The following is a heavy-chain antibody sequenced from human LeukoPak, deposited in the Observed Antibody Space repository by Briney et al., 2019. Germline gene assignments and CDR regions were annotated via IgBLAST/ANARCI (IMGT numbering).Heavy chain of an antibody. CDR3: TTDFVVVTATNDY. V-gene: IGHV3-30*03. CDR1: GFTFSSYG. D-gene: IGHD2-21*02. Sequence: GGSLRLSCAASGFTFSSYGMHWVRQAPGKGLEWVAVISYDGSNKYYADSVKGRFTISRDNSKNTLYLQMNSLKTEDTAVYYCTTDFVVVTATNDYWGQGTLVTVSS. J-gene: IGHJ4*02. CDR2: ISYDGSNK.